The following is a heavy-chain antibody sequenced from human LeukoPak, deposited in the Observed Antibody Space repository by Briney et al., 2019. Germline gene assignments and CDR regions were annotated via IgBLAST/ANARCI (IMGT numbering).Heavy chain of an antibody. J-gene: IGHJ4*02. CDR1: GFTFSGYA. Sequence: GGSLRLSCAASGFTFSGYAMHWVRQAPGKGLEYVSAISNSGGTTYYANSVKGRFTISRDNSRNTLYLQLGSLRPEDMAVYYCARVGVQGVVFDHWGQGTLVTVSP. CDR2: ISNSGGTT. CDR3: ARVGVQGVVFDH. V-gene: IGHV3-64*01. D-gene: IGHD1-1*01.